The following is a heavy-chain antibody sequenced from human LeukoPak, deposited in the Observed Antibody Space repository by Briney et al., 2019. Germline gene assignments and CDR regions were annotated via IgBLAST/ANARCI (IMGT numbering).Heavy chain of an antibody. D-gene: IGHD5-18*01. CDR1: GGTFSSYA. Sequence: ASVKVSCKASGGTFSSYAISWVRQAPGQGLEWMGGIIPIFGTANYAQKFQGRVTITTDESTSTAYMELSSLRSEDTAVFYCARASLDTALVHPFDYWGQGTLVTVSS. J-gene: IGHJ4*02. CDR2: IIPIFGTA. CDR3: ARASLDTALVHPFDY. V-gene: IGHV1-69*05.